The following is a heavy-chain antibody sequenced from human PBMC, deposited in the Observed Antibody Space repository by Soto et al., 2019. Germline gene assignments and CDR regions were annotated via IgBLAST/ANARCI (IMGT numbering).Heavy chain of an antibody. CDR2: LTPSGGET. V-gene: IGHV3-23*01. CDR1: GFTFRTYA. CDR3: APPRWYGVFDAYDI. J-gene: IGHJ3*02. Sequence: EAQLLESGGGLVRPGGSLRLSCVASGFTFRTYAMSWVRQAPGKGLEWVSALTPSGGETYYADSVKGRFTISRDNSMNALDLQMNSLIIEDTAVYYCAPPRWYGVFDAYDIWGQGTMVTVSS. D-gene: IGHD4-17*01.